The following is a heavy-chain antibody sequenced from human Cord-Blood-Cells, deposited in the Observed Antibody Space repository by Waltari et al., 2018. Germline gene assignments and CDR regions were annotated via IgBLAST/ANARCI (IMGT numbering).Heavy chain of an antibody. V-gene: IGHV3-73*02. CDR1: GFTFSGSA. CDR2: IRSKANSYAT. J-gene: IGHJ2*01. CDR3: KGTSTDFDL. D-gene: IGHD4-17*01. Sequence: EVQLVESGGGLVQPGGYLKLSWAASGFTFSGSAMHRVRQASGKGLEWVGRIRSKANSYATAYAASVKGRFTISRDDSKNTAYLQMNSLKTEDTAVYYCKGTSTDFDLWGRGTLVTVSS.